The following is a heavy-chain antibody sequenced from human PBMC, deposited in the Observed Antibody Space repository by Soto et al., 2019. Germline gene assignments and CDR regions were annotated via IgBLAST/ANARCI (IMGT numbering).Heavy chain of an antibody. J-gene: IGHJ4*02. CDR3: AKDQSNSNPLYYFDN. CDR1: GIPFSSYA. CDR2: ISSSGDST. V-gene: IGHV3-23*01. Sequence: GGSLRLSCAASGIPFSSYAMTWVRQAPGKGLEWVSAISSSGDSTYYADSVQGRFTISRDNSKNTLYLQMNSLRTEDTALYYCAKDQSNSNPLYYFDNWGQGTLVTVS. D-gene: IGHD4-4*01.